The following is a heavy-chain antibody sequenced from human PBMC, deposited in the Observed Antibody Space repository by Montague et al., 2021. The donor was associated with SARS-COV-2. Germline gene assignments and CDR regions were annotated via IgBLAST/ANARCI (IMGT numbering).Heavy chain of an antibody. CDR2: INHSGSP. D-gene: IGHD6-13*01. V-gene: IGHV4-34*01. Sequence: SETLSLTCAVHGGSFSTYSWNWIRQPPGKGLEWIGEINHSGSPKYNPSLKSRVILLVDTSKNQFSLKLSSVTAADTAVYYCARSGYSSSWYGFRSWFDPWGQGTLVTVSS. CDR3: ARSGYSSSWYGFRSWFDP. CDR1: GGSFSTYS. J-gene: IGHJ5*02.